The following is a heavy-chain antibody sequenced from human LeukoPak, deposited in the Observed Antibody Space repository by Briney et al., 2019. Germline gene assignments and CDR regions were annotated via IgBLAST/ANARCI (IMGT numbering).Heavy chain of an antibody. D-gene: IGHD4-17*01. J-gene: IGHJ4*02. CDR3: ARVDYGDYYADY. CDR2: ISGSSKHR. V-gene: IGHV3-21*01. Sequence: PGGSLRLSCAASGFTFTSYSMNWVRQAPGKGLEWVSSISGSSKHRYYADSVKGRFTISRDNAKNSLYLQMNSLRAEDTAVYYCARVDYGDYYADYWGQGTLVTVSS. CDR1: GFTFTSYS.